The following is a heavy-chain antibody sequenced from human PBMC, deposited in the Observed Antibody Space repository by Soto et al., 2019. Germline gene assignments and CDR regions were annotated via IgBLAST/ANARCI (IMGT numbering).Heavy chain of an antibody. V-gene: IGHV4-61*01. CDR3: ARGEEGANVNAFDI. Sequence: SETLSLTCTVSGGSVSSGSYYWSWIRQPPGKGLEWIGYIYYSGSTNYNPSLKSRVTISVDTSKNQFSLKLSSVTAADTAVYYCARGEEGANVNAFDIWGQGTMVTVSS. CDR1: GGSVSSGSYY. CDR2: IYYSGST. D-gene: IGHD1-26*01. J-gene: IGHJ3*02.